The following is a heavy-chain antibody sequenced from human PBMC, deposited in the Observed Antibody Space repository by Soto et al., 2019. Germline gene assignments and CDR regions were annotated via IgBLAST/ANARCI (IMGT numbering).Heavy chain of an antibody. CDR1: GGSISSYY. J-gene: IGHJ5*02. CDR3: ARVSGLRWFDP. V-gene: IGHV4-59*01. Sequence: SETLSLTCTVSGGSISSYYWSWIRQPPGKGLEWIGYIYYSGSTNYNPSLKSRVTISVDTSKNQFSLKLSSVTAADTAVYYCARVSGLRWFDPWGQGTLVTVSS. CDR2: IYYSGST.